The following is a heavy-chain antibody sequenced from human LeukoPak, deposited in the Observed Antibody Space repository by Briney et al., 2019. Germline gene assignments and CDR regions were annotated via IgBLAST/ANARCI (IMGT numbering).Heavy chain of an antibody. D-gene: IGHD6-13*01. CDR3: ARVRTAAGIYYYYYMDV. CDR1: GGSISSSSYY. J-gene: IGHJ6*03. V-gene: IGHV4-39*07. Sequence: PSETLSLTCTVSGGSISSSSYYWGWIRQPPGKGLEWIGSIYYSGSTYYNPSLKSRVTISVDTSKNQFSLRLSSVTAADTAVYYCARVRTAAGIYYYYYMDVWGKGTTVTVSS. CDR2: IYYSGST.